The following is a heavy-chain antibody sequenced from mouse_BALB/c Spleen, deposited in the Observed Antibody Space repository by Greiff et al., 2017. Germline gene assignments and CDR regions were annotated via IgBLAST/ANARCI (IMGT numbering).Heavy chain of an antibody. D-gene: IGHD1-1*01. J-gene: IGHJ4*01. V-gene: IGHV3-6*02. Sequence: EVKLEESGPGLVKPSQSLSLTCSVTGYSITSGYYWNWIRQFPGNKLEWMGYISYDGSNNYNPSLKNRISITRDTSKNQFFLKLNSVTTEDTATYYCARVPITTVVAGGAMDYWGQGTSVTVSS. CDR3: ARVPITTVVAGGAMDY. CDR2: ISYDGSN. CDR1: GYSITSGYY.